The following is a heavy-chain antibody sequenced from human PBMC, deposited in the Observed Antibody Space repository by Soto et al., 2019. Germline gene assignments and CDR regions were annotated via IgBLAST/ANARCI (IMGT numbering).Heavy chain of an antibody. CDR3: ARGRRYFDWAPISFDY. D-gene: IGHD3-9*01. CDR2: INAGNGNT. CDR1: GYTFTSYA. Sequence: ASVKVSCKASGYTFTSYAMHWVRQAPGQRLEWMGWINAGNGNTKYSQKFRGRVTITRDTSASTAYMELSSLRSEDTAVYYCARGRRYFDWAPISFDYWGQGTLVTVSS. V-gene: IGHV1-3*01. J-gene: IGHJ4*02.